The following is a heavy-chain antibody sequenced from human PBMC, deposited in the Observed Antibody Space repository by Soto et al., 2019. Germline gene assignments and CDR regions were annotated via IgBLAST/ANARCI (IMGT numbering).Heavy chain of an antibody. CDR3: ARVVAITIFGVVIYFDY. D-gene: IGHD3-3*01. Sequence: SSETLSLTCTVSGGSISSGGYYWSWIRQHPGKGLEWIGYIYYSGSTYYNPSLKSRVTISVDTPKNQFSLKLSSVTAADTAVYYCARVVAITIFGVVIYFDYWGQGPLVSVSS. CDR1: GGSISSGGYY. CDR2: IYYSGST. V-gene: IGHV4-31*02. J-gene: IGHJ4*02.